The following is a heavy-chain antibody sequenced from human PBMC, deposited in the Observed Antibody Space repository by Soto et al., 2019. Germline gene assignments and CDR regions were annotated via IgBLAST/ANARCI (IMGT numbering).Heavy chain of an antibody. CDR3: ARGQYSSGWYYYYGMDV. Sequence: QVQLVQSGAEVKKPGASVKVSCKASGYTFTSYDINWVRQATGQGLEWMGWMNPNSGNTGYAQKFQGRVTMTRNTSISTAYMELSSLRSEDTAVYYCARGQYSSGWYYYYGMDVWGQGTTVTVSS. V-gene: IGHV1-8*01. J-gene: IGHJ6*02. CDR2: MNPNSGNT. CDR1: GYTFTSYD. D-gene: IGHD6-19*01.